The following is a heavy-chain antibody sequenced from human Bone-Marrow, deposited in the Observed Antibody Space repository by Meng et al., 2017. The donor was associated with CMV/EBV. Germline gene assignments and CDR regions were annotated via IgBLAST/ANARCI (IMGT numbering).Heavy chain of an antibody. CDR3: ASLRTWIQR. V-gene: IGHV4-34*01. CDR2: INHSGSN. D-gene: IGHD5-18*01. J-gene: IGHJ4*02. CDR1: GGSFGGYY. Sequence: GSLRLSCAVYGGSFGGYYWSWIRQPPGKGLEWIGEINHSGSNNYNPSLKSRVTISVDTSKNQFSLKLSSVTAADTAVYYCASLRTWIQRWGQGTLVTVSS.